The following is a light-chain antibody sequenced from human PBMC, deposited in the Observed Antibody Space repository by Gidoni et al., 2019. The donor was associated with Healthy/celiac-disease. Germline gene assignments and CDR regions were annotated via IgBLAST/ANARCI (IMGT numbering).Light chain of an antibody. J-gene: IGKJ2*01. CDR2: DAS. Sequence: EIVLTQSPATLSLSPGDRATPSCRASQSVSSYLAWYQQKPGQAPRLLIYDASNRATGIPAWFSGSCSGTDFTLTISSLEPEDFAVYYCQQRSNWLYTFGQGTKLEIK. CDR3: QQRSNWLYT. CDR1: QSVSSY. V-gene: IGKV3-11*01.